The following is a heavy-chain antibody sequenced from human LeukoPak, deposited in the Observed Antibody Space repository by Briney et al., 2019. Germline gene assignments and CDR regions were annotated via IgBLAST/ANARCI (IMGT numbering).Heavy chain of an antibody. J-gene: IGHJ6*04. CDR1: GGPISSGDYY. Sequence: SQTLSLTCTVSGGPISSGDYYWSWIRQPPGKGLEWIGYIYYSGSTYYNPSLKSRVTISVDTSKNQFSLKLSSVTAADTAVYYCARDVEDCSSTSCYHYYYGMDVRGKGTTVTVSS. CDR2: IYYSGST. V-gene: IGHV4-30-4*01. D-gene: IGHD2-2*01. CDR3: ARDVEDCSSTSCYHYYYGMDV.